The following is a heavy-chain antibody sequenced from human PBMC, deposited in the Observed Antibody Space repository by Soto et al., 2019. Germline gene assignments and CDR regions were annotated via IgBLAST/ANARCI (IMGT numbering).Heavy chain of an antibody. V-gene: IGHV4-34*01. CDR3: VRACPRLVNRRNWFDP. CDR2: INHSGST. D-gene: IGHD3-9*01. Sequence: PSETLSLTCAVYGGSFSGYYWSWIRQPPGKGLEWIGEINHSGSTNYNPSLKSRVTISVDTSKNQFSLKLSSVTAADTAVYYCVRACPRLVNRRNWFDPWGQGTLVTVSS. CDR1: GGSFSGYY. J-gene: IGHJ5*02.